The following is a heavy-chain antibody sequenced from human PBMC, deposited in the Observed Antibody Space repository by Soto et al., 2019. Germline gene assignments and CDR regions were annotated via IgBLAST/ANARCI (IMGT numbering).Heavy chain of an antibody. CDR3: ARATEFGYCYGMDV. Sequence: QVQLVQSGAEVKKPGSSVKVSCKASGGTFSRYGISWVRQAPGQGLEWMGGIIPIFGTANYAQKFQGRVTITADESTSTAYMELSRLRSEDTAVYYCARATEFGYCYGMDVWGQGTTVTVSS. D-gene: IGHD3-3*01. CDR1: GGTFSRYG. V-gene: IGHV1-69*12. J-gene: IGHJ6*02. CDR2: IIPIFGTA.